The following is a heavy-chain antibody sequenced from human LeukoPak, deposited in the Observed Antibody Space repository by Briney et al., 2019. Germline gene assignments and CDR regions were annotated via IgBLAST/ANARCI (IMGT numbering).Heavy chain of an antibody. V-gene: IGHV3-30*04. CDR3: ARDARGSGLDY. CDR2: ISYDGSNK. J-gene: IGHJ4*02. Sequence: GGSLRLSCAASGFTFSNYAMHWVRQAPGKGLEWVAVISYDGSNKYYADSVKGRFTISRDISKNTLYLQMNSLRAEDTAVYNCARDARGSGLDYWGQGTLVTVSS. CDR1: GFTFSNYA. D-gene: IGHD2-15*01.